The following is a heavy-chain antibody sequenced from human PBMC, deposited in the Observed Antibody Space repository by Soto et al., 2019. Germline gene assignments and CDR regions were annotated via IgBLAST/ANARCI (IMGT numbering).Heavy chain of an antibody. D-gene: IGHD4-4*01. V-gene: IGHV3-23*01. J-gene: IGHJ4*02. Sequence: GGSLRLSCAVSGFTFSSYAMNWVRQAPGKGLEWVATISVSGGTTYYADSVKGRFTISRDNSKNTLYLQMNSLRAEDTAVYYCATLMTTVTSFDYWGQGALVTVSS. CDR3: ATLMTTVTSFDY. CDR1: GFTFSSYA. CDR2: ISVSGGTT.